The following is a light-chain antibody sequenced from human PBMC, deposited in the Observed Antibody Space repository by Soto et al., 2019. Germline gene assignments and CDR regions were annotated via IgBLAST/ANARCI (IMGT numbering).Light chain of an antibody. J-gene: IGKJ2*01. CDR2: DAS. CDR3: QQYGNLPPYT. Sequence: DIQMTQSPSSLSASVGDRVTITCQASQAIKNFLNWYQHRPGKAPKLLIYDASDLETGVPSKFSGSGSGTDFTLTISNLQPEDIATYYCQQYGNLPPYTFGQGTKLEIK. CDR1: QAIKNF. V-gene: IGKV1-33*01.